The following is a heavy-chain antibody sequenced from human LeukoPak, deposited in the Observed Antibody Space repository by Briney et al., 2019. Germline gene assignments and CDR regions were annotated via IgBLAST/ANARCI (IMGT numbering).Heavy chain of an antibody. CDR2: INNDGTST. J-gene: IGHJ4*02. CDR3: ARDGGSGLYYFDY. D-gene: IGHD3-10*01. CDR1: GFSFSSYW. Sequence: PGGSLRLSCAAAGFSFSSYWMHWVRQAPGKGLVWVSRINNDGTSTSYADSVKGRFTISRDNAKNTLYLQMSSLRAEDTAVYYCARDGGSGLYYFDYWGQGTLVTVSS. V-gene: IGHV3-74*01.